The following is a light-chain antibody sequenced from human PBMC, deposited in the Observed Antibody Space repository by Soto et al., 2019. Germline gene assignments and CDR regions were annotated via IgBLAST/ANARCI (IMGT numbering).Light chain of an antibody. J-gene: IGKJ5*01. Sequence: EIVMTQSPASLSVSPGERVTLSCRAGQGVTTNFAWYQRKSGQSPRLLIYDVSTRATGVPARFSGTGSETDFTLTISGLQSEDSAVYFCQQYNNWPFSFGQGTRLEIK. CDR3: QQYNNWPFS. CDR2: DVS. CDR1: QGVTTN. V-gene: IGKV3-15*01.